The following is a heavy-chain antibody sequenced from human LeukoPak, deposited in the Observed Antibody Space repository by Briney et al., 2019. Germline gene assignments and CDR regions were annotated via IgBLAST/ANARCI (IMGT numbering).Heavy chain of an antibody. Sequence: SETLSLTCTVSGGSISSYYWSWIRQPPGKGLEWIGYMYYSGSTNYNPSLKSRVTISVDTSKNQFSLKLSSVTAADTAVYYCARGVEYYYDSSGYFDYWGQGTPVTVSS. CDR2: MYYSGST. J-gene: IGHJ4*02. V-gene: IGHV4-59*01. CDR1: GGSISSYY. D-gene: IGHD3-22*01. CDR3: ARGVEYYYDSSGYFDY.